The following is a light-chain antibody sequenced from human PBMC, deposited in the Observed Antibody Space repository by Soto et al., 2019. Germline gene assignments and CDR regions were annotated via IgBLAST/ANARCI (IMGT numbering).Light chain of an antibody. CDR3: AAWDDTRSGHMV. Sequence: QSVLTQPPSASGTPGQTVTISCSGSSSNIGGNPVNWYQQLPGTTPKLLIYTNNQRPSGVPDRFSASTSGTSASLAIGGLQSEDEADYYCAAWDDTRSGHMVFGGGTKLTVL. V-gene: IGLV1-44*01. CDR1: SSNIGGNP. CDR2: TNN. J-gene: IGLJ2*01.